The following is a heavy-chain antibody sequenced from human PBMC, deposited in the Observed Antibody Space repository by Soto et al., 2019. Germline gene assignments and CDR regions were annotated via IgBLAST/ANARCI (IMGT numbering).Heavy chain of an antibody. Sequence: QVQLVESGGGLVKPGGSLRLSCAASGFTFSDYYMSWIRQAPGKGLEWVSYISSSGSTIYYADSVKGRFTISRDNAKNSLYLQMNRLRAEDTAVYYCARDPVLVWLSKADNAFDIWGQGTMVTVSS. J-gene: IGHJ3*02. V-gene: IGHV3-11*01. CDR2: ISSSGSTI. CDR3: ARDPVLVWLSKADNAFDI. CDR1: GFTFSDYY. D-gene: IGHD3-3*01.